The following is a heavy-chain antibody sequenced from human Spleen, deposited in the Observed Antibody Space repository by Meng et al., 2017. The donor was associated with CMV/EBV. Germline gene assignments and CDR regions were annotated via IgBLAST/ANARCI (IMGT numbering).Heavy chain of an antibody. J-gene: IGHJ6*02. D-gene: IGHD2-21*02. V-gene: IGHV3-23*01. CDR2: ISGSGDST. CDR1: GFTSSTYA. Sequence: GGSLRLSCAASGFTSSTYAMSWVRQAPGKGLEWVSAISGSGDSTYYADSVKGRFTISRDNSKNTLYLQMNSLRAEDTAVYYCARTQTAAYYYAMDVWGQGTTVTVSS. CDR3: ARTQTAAYYYAMDV.